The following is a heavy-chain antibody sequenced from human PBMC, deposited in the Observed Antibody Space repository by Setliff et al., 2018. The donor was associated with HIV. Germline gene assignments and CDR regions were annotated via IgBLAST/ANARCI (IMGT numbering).Heavy chain of an antibody. CDR2: MYHIGST. CDR1: GVSISSSNW. Sequence: PSETLSLTCAVSGVSISSSNWWSWVRQPPGKGLEWIGEMYHIGSTNYNPSLKSRVTISLDKSKNQFSLKLSSVTAADTAVYYCARSGSGWFLSYWGQGTLVTSPQ. J-gene: IGHJ4*02. D-gene: IGHD6-19*01. V-gene: IGHV4-4*02. CDR3: ARSGSGWFLSY.